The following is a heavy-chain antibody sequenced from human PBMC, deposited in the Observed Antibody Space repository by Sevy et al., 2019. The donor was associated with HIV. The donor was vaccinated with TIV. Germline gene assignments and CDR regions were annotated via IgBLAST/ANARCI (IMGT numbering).Heavy chain of an antibody. Sequence: GGSLRLSCAASGFRFSDYSMHWVRQAPGKGLEWVAVISYDGRNNKYNVDSVKGRFTISRDNSKNTLFLQMNSLRAEDWAIYYGGRDGGEILHSAFDYGGQGPLVTVSS. CDR3: GRDGGEILHSAFDY. J-gene: IGHJ4*02. D-gene: IGHD3-16*01. CDR2: ISYDGRNNK. CDR1: GFRFSDYS. V-gene: IGHV3-30*14.